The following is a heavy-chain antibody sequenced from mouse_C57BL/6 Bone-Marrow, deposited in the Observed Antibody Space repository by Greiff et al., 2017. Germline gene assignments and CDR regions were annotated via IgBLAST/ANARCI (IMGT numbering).Heavy chain of an antibody. D-gene: IGHD1-1*01. V-gene: IGHV5-6*01. CDR1: GFTFSSYG. CDR3: ARQGIYYYGSSYDWFAY. J-gene: IGHJ3*01. Sequence: EVQVVESGGDLVKPGGSLKLSCAASGFTFSSYGMSWVRQTPDKRLEWVATISSGGSYTYYPDSVKGRFTISRDNAKNTLYLQMSSLKSEDTAMYDCARQGIYYYGSSYDWFAYWGQGTLVTVSA. CDR2: ISSGGSYT.